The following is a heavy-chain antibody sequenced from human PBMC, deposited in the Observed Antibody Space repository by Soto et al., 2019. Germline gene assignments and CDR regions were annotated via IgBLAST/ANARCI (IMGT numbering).Heavy chain of an antibody. Sequence: PSETLSLTCTVSGGSISSGGYYWSWIRQHPGKCLEWIGYIYYSGSTYYNPSLKSRVTISVDTSKNQFSLKLSSVTAADTAVYYCARDSVGYGDIDYWGQGTLVTVSS. CDR1: GGSISSGGYY. CDR2: IYYSGST. J-gene: IGHJ4*02. V-gene: IGHV4-31*03. CDR3: ARDSVGYGDIDY. D-gene: IGHD4-17*01.